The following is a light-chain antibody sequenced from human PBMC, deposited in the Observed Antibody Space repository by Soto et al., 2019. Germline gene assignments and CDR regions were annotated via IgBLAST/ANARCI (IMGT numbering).Light chain of an antibody. CDR2: KAS. CDR1: QSISSW. Sequence: DIPMTQSPSTLSASVGDKVTITCRASQSISSWLAWYQQKPGKAPKLLIYKASSLQSGVPLRFSGSGSGTEFTLTISSLQPDDFGTYYCQQYNSYSWTFGQGTELEIK. CDR3: QQYNSYSWT. V-gene: IGKV1-5*03. J-gene: IGKJ1*01.